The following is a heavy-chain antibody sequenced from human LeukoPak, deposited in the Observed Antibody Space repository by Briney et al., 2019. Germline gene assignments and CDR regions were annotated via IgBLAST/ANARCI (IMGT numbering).Heavy chain of an antibody. J-gene: IGHJ4*02. CDR1: GFTFSSYE. Sequence: GGSLRLSCAASGFTFSSYEMNWVRQAPGKGLEWVSYISSSGSTIYYADSVRGRFTISRDNAKNSLYLQMNSLRDEDTAVYYCARARGAGPGGHFDYWGQGTLVTVSS. CDR2: ISSSGSTI. D-gene: IGHD6-19*01. CDR3: ARARGAGPGGHFDY. V-gene: IGHV3-48*03.